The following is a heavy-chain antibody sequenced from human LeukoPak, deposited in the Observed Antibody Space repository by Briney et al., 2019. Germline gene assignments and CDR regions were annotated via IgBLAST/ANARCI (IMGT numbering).Heavy chain of an antibody. V-gene: IGHV4-39*01. CDR1: GGSIRSNNHY. J-gene: IGHJ4*02. CDR2: IYYNGNT. Sequence: PSETLSLTCTVSGGSIRSNNHYWGWIRQPPGKGLEWIGSIYYNGNTYYNPSLESRVTISADRSKSQFSLKLSSVTATDTAVYYCAGTIAVSGTSFPYFDYWGQGILVTVSS. D-gene: IGHD6-19*01. CDR3: AGTIAVSGTSFPYFDY.